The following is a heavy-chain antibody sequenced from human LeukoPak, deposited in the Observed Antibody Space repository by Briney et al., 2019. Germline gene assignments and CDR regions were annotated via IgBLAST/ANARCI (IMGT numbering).Heavy chain of an antibody. J-gene: IGHJ1*01. CDR1: GDSISNYY. Sequence: PSETLSLTCTVSGDSISNYYWGWIRQPPGRGLEWIGSIDYSGSTYYNPSLKSRATISIDMSKNQFSLKLSSVTAADTAVYFCASPRGDDSGGYYTWYFHHWGQGILVTVSS. CDR2: IDYSGST. V-gene: IGHV4-39*07. D-gene: IGHD3-22*01. CDR3: ASPRGDDSGGYYTWYFHH.